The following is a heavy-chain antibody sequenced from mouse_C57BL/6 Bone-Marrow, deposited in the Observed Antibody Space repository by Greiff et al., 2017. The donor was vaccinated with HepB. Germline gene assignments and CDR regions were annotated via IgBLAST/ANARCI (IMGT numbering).Heavy chain of an antibody. V-gene: IGHV1-64*01. CDR2: IHPNSGST. CDR3: ARWGAYDYDNAMDY. J-gene: IGHJ4*01. D-gene: IGHD2-4*01. CDR1: GYTFTSYW. Sequence: QVQLQQPGAELVKPGASVKLSCKASGYTFTSYWMHWVKQRPGQGLEWIGMIHPNSGSTNYNEKFKSKATLTVDKSSSTAYMQLSSLTSEDSAVYYCARWGAYDYDNAMDYGGQGTSVTVSS.